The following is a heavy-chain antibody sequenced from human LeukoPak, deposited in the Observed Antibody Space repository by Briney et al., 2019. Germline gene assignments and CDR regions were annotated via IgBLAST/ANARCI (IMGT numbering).Heavy chain of an antibody. Sequence: GGSLRLSCAASGFTFSSYGMHWVRQAPGKGLEWVAFIRYDGSNKYYEDSVKGRFTISRDNSKNTLYLQMNSLRAEDTAVYYCAKDGYCTNGVCYGYFDYWGQGTLVTVSS. CDR3: AKDGYCTNGVCYGYFDY. D-gene: IGHD2-8*01. V-gene: IGHV3-30*02. CDR1: GFTFSSYG. CDR2: IRYDGSNK. J-gene: IGHJ4*02.